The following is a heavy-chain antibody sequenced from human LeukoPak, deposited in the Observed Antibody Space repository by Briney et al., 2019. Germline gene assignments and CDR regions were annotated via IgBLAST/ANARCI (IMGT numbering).Heavy chain of an antibody. V-gene: IGHV1-8*02. CDR3: ARHLYSSSWPNYYYYGMDV. CDR2: MNPNSGNT. D-gene: IGHD6-13*01. CDR1: GYTFTGYY. Sequence: AASVKVSCKASGYTFTGYYMHWVRQAPGQGLEWMGWMNPNSGNTGYAQKFQGRVTMTRNTSISTAYMELSSLRSEDTAVYYCARHLYSSSWPNYYYYGMDVWGQGTTVTVSS. J-gene: IGHJ6*02.